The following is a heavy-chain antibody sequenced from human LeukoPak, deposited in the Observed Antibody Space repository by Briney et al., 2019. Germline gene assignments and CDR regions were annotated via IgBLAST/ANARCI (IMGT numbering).Heavy chain of an antibody. Sequence: GGSLRLSCAASGFTFSSYWMSWVRQAPGKGLEWVANIKQDGSEKYYVDSVKGRFTISRDNARNSLYLQMNSLRAEATAVYYCARAPSSDYYDSSSGAFDIWGQGTMVTVSS. CDR1: GFTFSSYW. CDR3: ARAPSSDYYDSSSGAFDI. V-gene: IGHV3-7*01. J-gene: IGHJ3*02. D-gene: IGHD3-22*01. CDR2: IKQDGSEK.